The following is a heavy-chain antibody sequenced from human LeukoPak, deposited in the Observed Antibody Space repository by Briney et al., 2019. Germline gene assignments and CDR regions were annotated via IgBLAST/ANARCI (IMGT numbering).Heavy chain of an antibody. D-gene: IGHD3-3*01. J-gene: IGHJ5*02. CDR3: AREESYDFWSGYYNWFDP. Sequence: HPGGSLRLSCAASGFTFSSYWVSWVRQAPGKGLEWVANIKQGGSEKYYVDSVKGRFTISRDNAKNSLYLQMNSLRAEDTAVYYCAREESYDFWSGYYNWFDPWGQGTLVTVSS. CDR1: GFTFSSYW. CDR2: IKQGGSEK. V-gene: IGHV3-7*01.